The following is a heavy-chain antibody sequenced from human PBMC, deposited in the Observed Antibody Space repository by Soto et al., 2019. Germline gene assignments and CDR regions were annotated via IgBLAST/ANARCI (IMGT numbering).Heavy chain of an antibody. J-gene: IGHJ5*02. D-gene: IGHD3-9*01. CDR1: GYTFTSYY. CDR2: INPSGGST. CDR3: ARDHDDILTGYYGSNWFDP. V-gene: IGHV1-46*01. Sequence: ASVKVSCKASGYTFTSYYMHWVRQAPGQGLEWMGIINPSGGSTSYAQEFQGRVTMTRDTSTSTVYMELSSLRSEDTAVYYCARDHDDILTGYYGSNWFDPWGQGTLVTVSS.